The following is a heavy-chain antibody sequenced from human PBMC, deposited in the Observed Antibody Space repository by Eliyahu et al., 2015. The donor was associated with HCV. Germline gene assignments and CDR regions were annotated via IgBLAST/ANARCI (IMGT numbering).Heavy chain of an antibody. CDR1: GGSISGSSYY. V-gene: IGHV4-39*01. CDR3: ARLSGTFS. J-gene: IGHJ4*02. CDR2: IHYSGNS. D-gene: IGHD1-26*01. Sequence: QLQLQESGPGLVRPSETLSLTCTVSGGSISGSSYYWGWILQPPGKGLEWIGSIHYSGNSYGNTSLKSRVTMSIDTSKNQFSLKLSSVTAADTAVYYCARLSGTFSWGQGTLVTVSS.